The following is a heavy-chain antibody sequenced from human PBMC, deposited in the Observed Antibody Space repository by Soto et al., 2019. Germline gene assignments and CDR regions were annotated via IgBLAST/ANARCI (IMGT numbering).Heavy chain of an antibody. D-gene: IGHD7-27*01. CDR3: SRDGEGLGIMRFYYYYGMDV. CDR1: GGSVSSGSYY. Sequence: PSETLSLTCTVSGGSVSSGSYYWSWIRQPPGKGLEWIGYIYYSGSTNYNPSLKSRVTISVDTSKNQFSLKLSSVTAADTAVYYFSRDGEGLGIMRFYYYYGMDVWAQGTTVTVSS. CDR2: IYYSGST. J-gene: IGHJ6*02. V-gene: IGHV4-61*01.